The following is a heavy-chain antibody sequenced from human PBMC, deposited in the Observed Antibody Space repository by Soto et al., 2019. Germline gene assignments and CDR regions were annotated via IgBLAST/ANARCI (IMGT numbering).Heavy chain of an antibody. Sequence: SVKVSCKASGGSFTKYAVRWVRQAPGQGLEWMGGIIPVFGTPDYVKKFQGRVTITADESTSTVYMELTSLRSEDTDVYYCARHRAVPPTLRSPSYFSMHVWGQGTKVTVSS. CDR3: ARHRAVPPTLRSPSYFSMHV. D-gene: IGHD2-15*01. J-gene: IGHJ6*02. V-gene: IGHV1-69*13. CDR2: IIPVFGTP. CDR1: GGSFTKYA.